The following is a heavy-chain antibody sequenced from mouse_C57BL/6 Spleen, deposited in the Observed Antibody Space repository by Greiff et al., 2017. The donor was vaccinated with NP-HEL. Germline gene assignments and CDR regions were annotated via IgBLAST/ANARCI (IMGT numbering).Heavy chain of an antibody. CDR1: GFNIKDYY. CDR2: IDPENGDT. V-gene: IGHV14-4*01. CDR3: TPRYSNDGMDY. J-gene: IGHJ4*01. Sequence: EVQLQQSGAELVRPGASVKLSCTASGFNIKDYYMHWVKQRPEQGLEWIGWIDPENGDTEYASKFQGKATITADTSSNTAYLQLSSLKSEDTAVYYCTPRYSNDGMDYWGQGTSVTVSS. D-gene: IGHD2-12*01.